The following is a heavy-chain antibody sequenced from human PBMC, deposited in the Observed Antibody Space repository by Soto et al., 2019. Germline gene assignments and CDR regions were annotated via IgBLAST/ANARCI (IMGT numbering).Heavy chain of an antibody. J-gene: IGHJ4*02. Sequence: EVQLVESGGGLIRPGGSLRLSCAASGFSFSTYWMHWVRLPPGKGPVWVSRIDPDGRNAVYADSVQGRFSVSRVNVRNTLYREMNRLRAEDTALYFCARDADAVPFDHWGQGALVTVSS. CDR3: ARDADAVPFDH. CDR1: GFSFSTYW. CDR2: IDPDGRNA. V-gene: IGHV3-74*01.